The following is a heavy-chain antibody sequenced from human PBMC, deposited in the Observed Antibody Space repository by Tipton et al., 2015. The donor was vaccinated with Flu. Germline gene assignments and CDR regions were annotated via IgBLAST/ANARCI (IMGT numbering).Heavy chain of an antibody. CDR1: GFTFSNYA. Sequence: GSLRLSCAATGFTFSNYAMNWVRQTPGKGLEWVSSISGSGDSRHYADSVRGRFTISRDNSKNTLFLQMNGLRADDTAIYYCAKGMEFGELFLVGAFDVWGQGTMVTVSS. D-gene: IGHD3-10*01. CDR2: ISGSGDSR. V-gene: IGHV3-23*01. J-gene: IGHJ3*01. CDR3: AKGMEFGELFLVGAFDV.